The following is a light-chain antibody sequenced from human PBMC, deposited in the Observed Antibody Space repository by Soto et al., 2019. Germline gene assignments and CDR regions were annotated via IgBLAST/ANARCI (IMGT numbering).Light chain of an antibody. V-gene: IGKV1-27*01. CDR3: QQYNSQSWT. J-gene: IGKJ1*01. Sequence: DVQMTQSPSSLSASVGDRVTITCRASQGISSFLAWYQQIPGKVPKLLIYSASTLQSGVPSRFSGSGSGTEFTLTISSLQPDDFAIYYCQQYNSQSWTFGQGTKVDIK. CDR2: SAS. CDR1: QGISSF.